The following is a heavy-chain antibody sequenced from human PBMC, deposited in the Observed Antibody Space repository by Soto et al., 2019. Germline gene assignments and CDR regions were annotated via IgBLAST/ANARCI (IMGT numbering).Heavy chain of an antibody. CDR3: TRDWDS. Sequence: QLVESGGGLVQPGGSLRLSCAASGFVFGNYWMAWARQAPGKGLEWVAVIRQDGSETHYVGSVRGRFTISRDNAKNSLYLQMNSLGVDDTAVYYCTRDWDSWGQGTLVTVYS. CDR1: GFVFGNYW. V-gene: IGHV3-7*01. CDR2: IRQDGSET. J-gene: IGHJ4*02.